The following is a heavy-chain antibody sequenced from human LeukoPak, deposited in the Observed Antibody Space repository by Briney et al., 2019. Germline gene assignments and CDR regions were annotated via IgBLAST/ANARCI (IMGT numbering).Heavy chain of an antibody. CDR1: GFTVSSNY. CDR3: ARVVIRPYYFDY. J-gene: IGHJ4*02. Sequence: GGSLRLSCAISGFTVSSNYMSWVRQAPGKGLEWVSVIYSGGITDYAYSVKGRFTISRDNSKNTLHLQMNNMRAEDTAVYYCARVVIRPYYFDYWGQGTLVTVSS. V-gene: IGHV3-66*01. D-gene: IGHD4-23*01. CDR2: IYSGGIT.